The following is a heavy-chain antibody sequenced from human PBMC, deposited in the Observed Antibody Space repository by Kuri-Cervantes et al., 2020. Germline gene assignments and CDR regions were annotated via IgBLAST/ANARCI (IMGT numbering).Heavy chain of an antibody. V-gene: IGHV3-48*01. Sequence: GGSLRLSCAASGFTFSSYGMHWVRQAPGKGLEWVSYISSSSSTIYYADSVKGRFTISRDNAKNTLYLQMNSLRAEDTAVYYCAKDRVAAGSYYYYGMDVWGQGTTVTVSS. J-gene: IGHJ6*02. CDR3: AKDRVAAGSYYYYGMDV. CDR2: ISSSSSTI. D-gene: IGHD6-13*01. CDR1: GFTFSSYG.